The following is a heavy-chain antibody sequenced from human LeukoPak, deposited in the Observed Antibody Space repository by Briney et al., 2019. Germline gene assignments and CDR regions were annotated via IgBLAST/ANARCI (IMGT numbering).Heavy chain of an antibody. CDR3: AKDLPRYYDFWSGFDY. Sequence: PGGSLRLSCAASGFTFSSHGMHWVRQAPGKGLGWVAFIRYDGSNKYYADSVKGRFTISRDNSKNTLYLQMNNLRAEDTAVYYCAKDLPRYYDFWSGFDYWGQGTLVTVSS. V-gene: IGHV3-30*02. D-gene: IGHD3-3*01. J-gene: IGHJ4*02. CDR1: GFTFSSHG. CDR2: IRYDGSNK.